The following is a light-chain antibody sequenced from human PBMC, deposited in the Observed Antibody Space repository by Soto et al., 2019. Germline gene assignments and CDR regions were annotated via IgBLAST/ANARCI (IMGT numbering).Light chain of an antibody. V-gene: IGKV3-20*01. CDR3: QHYSSSWT. J-gene: IGKJ1*01. CDR2: GAS. CDR1: QSVTNNQ. Sequence: VKTLSLHTLSFSRGDRATLSCRASQSVTNNQLAWFRPKPGQAPRLLIWGASKRATGIPDRFSGSGSGKDFTLTISIQEDEDSAVYCRQHYSSSWTFGQGTKVDIK.